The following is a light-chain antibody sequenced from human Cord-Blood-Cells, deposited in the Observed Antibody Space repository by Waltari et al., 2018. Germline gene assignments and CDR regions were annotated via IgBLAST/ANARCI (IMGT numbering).Light chain of an antibody. J-gene: IGLJ1*01. Sequence: QSALTPPAPVSGSPGQSITISCTGTSSAAGGYNNVSWYQQHPGKAPKLMIYEVSNRPSGVSNRFSGSKSCNTASLTISGLQAEDEADYYCSSYTSSGTYVFGTGTKVTVL. CDR3: SSYTSSGTYV. V-gene: IGLV2-14*01. CDR1: SSAAGGYNN. CDR2: EVS.